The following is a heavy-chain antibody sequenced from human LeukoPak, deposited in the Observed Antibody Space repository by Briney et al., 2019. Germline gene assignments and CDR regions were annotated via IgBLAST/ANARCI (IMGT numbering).Heavy chain of an antibody. J-gene: IGHJ4*02. D-gene: IGHD3-22*01. CDR3: ARIDSSGYYYVGRFDY. CDR1: GGSISSYY. Sequence: SETLSLTCTVSGGSISSYYWSWIRQPPGKGLEWIGYIYYSGSTNYNPSLKSRVTISVDTSKNQFSLKLSSVTAADTAVYYCARIDSSGYYYVGRFDYWGQGTLVTVSS. V-gene: IGHV4-59*01. CDR2: IYYSGST.